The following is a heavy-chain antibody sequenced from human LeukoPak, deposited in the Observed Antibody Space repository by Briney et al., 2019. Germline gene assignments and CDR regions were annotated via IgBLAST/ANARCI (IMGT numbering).Heavy chain of an antibody. V-gene: IGHV3-33*01. CDR1: GFTFSSYG. J-gene: IGHJ4*02. CDR2: IWYDGSNK. CDR3: ARDLRITMIGGLPDY. D-gene: IGHD3-22*01. Sequence: PGGSLRLSCAASGFTFSSYGMHWVRQAPGKGLEWVAVIWYDGSNKYYADSVKGRFTISRDNSKNTLYLQMNSLRAEDTAVYYRARDLRITMIGGLPDYWGQGTLVTVSS.